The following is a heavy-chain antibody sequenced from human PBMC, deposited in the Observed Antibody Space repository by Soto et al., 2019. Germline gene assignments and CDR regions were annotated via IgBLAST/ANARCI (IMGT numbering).Heavy chain of an antibody. CDR1: GSTFHTEG. Sequence: ASGKLSCTPSGSTFHTEGINWLRKDPGQGLELMGWISAYDGKTTYAEKFQGRVTLTTDTSTSTAYMELRSLRSDDTAIYYCARDPHEFWTSYWFDPCGQGTPVTVSA. V-gene: IGHV1-18*01. J-gene: IGHJ5*02. CDR2: ISAYDGKT. D-gene: IGHD3-3*01. CDR3: ARDPHEFWTSYWFDP.